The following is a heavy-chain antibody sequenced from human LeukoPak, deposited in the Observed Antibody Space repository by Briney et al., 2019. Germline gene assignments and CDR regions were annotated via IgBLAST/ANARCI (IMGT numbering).Heavy chain of an antibody. V-gene: IGHV3-11*03. CDR3: AKVFFMDY. D-gene: IGHD2-8*01. J-gene: IGHJ4*02. Sequence: GGSLRLSCAASGFPFSDQYMAWIRQAPGKGLEWISYISSSISSTNYADSVKGRFTISRDNSKNTLYLQMNSLRAEDTAVYYCAKVFFMDYWGQGTLVTVSS. CDR1: GFPFSDQY. CDR2: ISSSISST.